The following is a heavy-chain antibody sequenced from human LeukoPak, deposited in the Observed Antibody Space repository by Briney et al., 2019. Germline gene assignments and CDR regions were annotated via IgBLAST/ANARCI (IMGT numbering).Heavy chain of an antibody. D-gene: IGHD5-18*01. CDR2: IKTDESEK. V-gene: IGHV3-7*01. CDR3: ASEDGRGYGRDH. Sequence: PGGSLRLSCAASGFIFSPYAMNWVRQAPGKELEWVAIIKTDESEKYYVDSVKGRFTISRDNAKNSLYLQMNSLRVEDTAVYYCASEDGRGYGRDHWGQGTVVTVSS. CDR1: GFIFSPYA. J-gene: IGHJ4*02.